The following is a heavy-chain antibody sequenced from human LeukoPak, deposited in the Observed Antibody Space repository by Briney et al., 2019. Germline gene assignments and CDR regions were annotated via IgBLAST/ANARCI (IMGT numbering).Heavy chain of an antibody. D-gene: IGHD6-13*01. CDR2: ISWNSGSI. V-gene: IGHV3-9*01. CDR1: GFTFDDYA. J-gene: IGHJ3*02. Sequence: GGSLRLSCAASGFTFDDYAMHWVRQAPGKGLEGVSGISWNSGSIGYADSVKGRFTISRDNAKNSLYLQMNSLRAEDTALYYCAKDSSSSSWSGAFDIWGQGTMVTVSS. CDR3: AKDSSSSSWSGAFDI.